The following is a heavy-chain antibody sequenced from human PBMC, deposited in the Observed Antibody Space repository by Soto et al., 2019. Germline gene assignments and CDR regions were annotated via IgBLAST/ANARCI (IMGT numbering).Heavy chain of an antibody. V-gene: IGHV1-69*08. J-gene: IGHJ6*02. D-gene: IGHD3-10*01. CDR3: ARDLVTMVRGVLQELYYYGMDV. CDR1: GGTFSSYT. CDR2: IIPILGIA. Sequence: QVQLVQSGAEVKKPGSSVKVSCKASGGTFSSYTISWVRQAPGQGLEWMGRIIPILGIANYAQKFQGRVTITADKSTSTAYMELSSLRPEDTAVYYCARDLVTMVRGVLQELYYYGMDVWGQGTTVTVSS.